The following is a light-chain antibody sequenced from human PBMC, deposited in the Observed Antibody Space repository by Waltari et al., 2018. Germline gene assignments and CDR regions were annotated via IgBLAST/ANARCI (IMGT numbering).Light chain of an antibody. CDR1: GRGVGGYNY. CDR3: GSYSGTTTYV. CDR2: DVS. J-gene: IGLJ1*01. Sequence: QSALAQPASVSGSPGQSVTLSCTGTGRGVGGYNYVSWYQEHPGKVHKIIIYDVSVRPSGIASRFSGSESGNTASLTISGLQAEDEADYYCGSYSGTTTYVFGTGTYVTVL. V-gene: IGLV2-14*03.